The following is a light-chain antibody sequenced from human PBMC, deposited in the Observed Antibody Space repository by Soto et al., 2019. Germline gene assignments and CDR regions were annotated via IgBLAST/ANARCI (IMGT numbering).Light chain of an antibody. J-gene: IGKJ2*01. CDR2: WAS. V-gene: IGKV4-1*01. Sequence: DIVMTQSPDSLAVSLGERATINCKSSQSVLYSSDNKNYLAWYQQKPGQPPKLLIYWASTRESGVPDRFSGSGSGTDFPLTISSQQAEDVAFYYCQQYYTSPDTFGQGTKLEIK. CDR3: QQYYTSPDT. CDR1: QSVLYSSDNKNY.